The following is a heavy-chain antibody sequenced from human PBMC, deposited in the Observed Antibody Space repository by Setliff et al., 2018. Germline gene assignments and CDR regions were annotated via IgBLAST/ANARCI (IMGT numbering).Heavy chain of an antibody. Sequence: ASVKVSCKAFGYTFASHYIHLVRQAPGQGIEWMGIINPTNGNTVYAQKFQGRLTITRDTSTSTVYMDQSSLTSEDTAVYFCARSGAYDSSGDPLGYWGQGTLVTFSS. V-gene: IGHV1-46*01. CDR3: ARSGAYDSSGDPLGY. D-gene: IGHD3-22*01. J-gene: IGHJ4*02. CDR2: INPTNGNT. CDR1: GYTFASHY.